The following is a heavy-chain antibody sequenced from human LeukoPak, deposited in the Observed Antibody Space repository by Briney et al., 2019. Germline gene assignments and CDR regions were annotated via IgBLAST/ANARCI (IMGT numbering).Heavy chain of an antibody. Sequence: GGSLRLSCAASGFTFSSYGMHWVRQAPGKGLEWGAFIRYDGSNKYYADSVKGRFTISRDNSKNTLYLQMNSLRAEDTAVYYCAKDGGFGELSGYYYYYYMDVWGKGTTVTISS. D-gene: IGHD3-10*01. CDR3: AKDGGFGELSGYYYYYYMDV. CDR1: GFTFSSYG. J-gene: IGHJ6*03. V-gene: IGHV3-30*02. CDR2: IRYDGSNK.